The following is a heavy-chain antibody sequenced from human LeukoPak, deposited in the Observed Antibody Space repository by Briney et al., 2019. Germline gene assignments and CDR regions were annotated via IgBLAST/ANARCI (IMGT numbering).Heavy chain of an antibody. CDR3: ARVGSNRPNYYYMDV. CDR1: GFTFSSYS. J-gene: IGHJ6*03. V-gene: IGHV3-21*01. D-gene: IGHD1-26*01. CDR2: ISSSSSYI. Sequence: GGSLRLSCAASGFTFSSYSMNWVRQAPGKGLEWVSSISSSSSYIYYADSVKGRFTISRDNAKNSLYLQMNSLRAEDTAVYYCARVGSNRPNYYYMDVWGKGTTVTVSS.